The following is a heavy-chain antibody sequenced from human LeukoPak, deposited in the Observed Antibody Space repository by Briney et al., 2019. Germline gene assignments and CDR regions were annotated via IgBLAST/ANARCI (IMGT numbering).Heavy chain of an antibody. D-gene: IGHD3-10*01. CDR2: ISSSSSTI. CDR1: GFTLSTYY. Sequence: PGGSLRLSCAASGFTLSTYYMNWVRQAPGKGLEWVSYISSSSSTIYYADSVKGRFTISRDNAKNSLYLQMNSLRAEDTAVYYCARDRSIYYYDSEYDAFDIWGQGTMVTVSS. CDR3: ARDRSIYYYDSEYDAFDI. V-gene: IGHV3-48*04. J-gene: IGHJ3*02.